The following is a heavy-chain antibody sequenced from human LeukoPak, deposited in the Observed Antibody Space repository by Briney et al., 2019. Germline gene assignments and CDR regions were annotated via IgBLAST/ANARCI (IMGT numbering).Heavy chain of an antibody. J-gene: IGHJ4*02. Sequence: PGGSLRLSCAASGFTFSSYWMSWVRQAPGKGLEWVANTKQDGSEKYYVDSVKGRFTISRDNAKNLLYLQMNSLRAEDTAVYYCATGTYSSSWTPFDYWGQGTLVTVSS. CDR2: TKQDGSEK. CDR1: GFTFSSYW. D-gene: IGHD6-13*01. CDR3: ATGTYSSSWTPFDY. V-gene: IGHV3-7*01.